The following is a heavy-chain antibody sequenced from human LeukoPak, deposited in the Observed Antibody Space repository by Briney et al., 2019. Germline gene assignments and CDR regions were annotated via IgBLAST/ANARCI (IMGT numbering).Heavy chain of an antibody. Sequence: GESLKISCKGSGYSFTTYWIGWVRQMPGKGLEWMGIIYPGDSDTRYSPSSQGQVTISADKSISTAYLQWSSLKASDTAMYYCARPYDSSGYGFDYWGQGTLVTVSS. J-gene: IGHJ4*02. D-gene: IGHD3-22*01. CDR2: IYPGDSDT. V-gene: IGHV5-51*01. CDR1: GYSFTTYW. CDR3: ARPYDSSGYGFDY.